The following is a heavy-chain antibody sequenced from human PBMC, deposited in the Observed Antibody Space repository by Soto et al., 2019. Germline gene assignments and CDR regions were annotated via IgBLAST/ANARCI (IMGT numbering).Heavy chain of an antibody. CDR1: GYTFTNYY. Sequence: ASVKVSCKASGYTFTNYYMHWVRQAPGQGLEWMGIINPSGGNTRYAQKFQGRVTMTRDTSTSTLYMELSSLRSDDTAVYYCARAWFGDFVYYFDYWGQGTLVTVSS. V-gene: IGHV1-46*01. J-gene: IGHJ4*02. CDR3: ARAWFGDFVYYFDY. CDR2: INPSGGNT. D-gene: IGHD3-10*01.